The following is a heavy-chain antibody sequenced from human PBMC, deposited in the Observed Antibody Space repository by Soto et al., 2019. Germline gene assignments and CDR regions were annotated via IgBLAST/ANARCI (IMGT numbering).Heavy chain of an antibody. Sequence: QVQLVQSGAEVKKPGSSVKVSCKASGGTFSSYAISWVRQAPGQGLEWMGGIIPIFGTTNYAQKFQGRVTITEDESTLTAYMELSRLISEDTVVYYCAREPVVAAKPYYYGMDVWGQGTTVTVSS. CDR3: AREPVVAAKPYYYGMDV. D-gene: IGHD2-15*01. CDR2: IIPIFGTT. V-gene: IGHV1-69*01. J-gene: IGHJ6*02. CDR1: GGTFSSYA.